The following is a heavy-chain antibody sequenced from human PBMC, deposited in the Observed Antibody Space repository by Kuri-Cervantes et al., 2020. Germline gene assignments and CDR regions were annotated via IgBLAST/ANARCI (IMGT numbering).Heavy chain of an antibody. J-gene: IGHJ3*02. CDR2: FDPEDGET. CDR3: ATEIVTMPHDAFDI. V-gene: IGHV1-24*01. Sequence: ASVKVSCKASGYTFTYRYLHWVRQAPGQALEWMGGFDPEDGETIYAQKFQGRVTMTEDTSTDTAYMELSSLRSEDTAVYYCATEIVTMPHDAFDIWGQGTMVTVSS. CDR1: GYTFTYRY. D-gene: IGHD2-2*01.